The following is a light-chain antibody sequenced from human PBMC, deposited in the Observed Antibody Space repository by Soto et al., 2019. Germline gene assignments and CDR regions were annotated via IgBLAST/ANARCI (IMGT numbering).Light chain of an antibody. CDR2: WAS. Sequence: DIVMTQSPDSLAVSLGERATIYCKSSQSVLYSSNNHNYLAWYQQKAGQPPKLLIYWASTRQSGVPDRFSGSGSGTDVTLTISSLQAEDVAVYYCQQYYSTPFTFGPGTKVDIK. J-gene: IGKJ3*01. CDR3: QQYYSTPFT. CDR1: QSVLYSSNNHNY. V-gene: IGKV4-1*01.